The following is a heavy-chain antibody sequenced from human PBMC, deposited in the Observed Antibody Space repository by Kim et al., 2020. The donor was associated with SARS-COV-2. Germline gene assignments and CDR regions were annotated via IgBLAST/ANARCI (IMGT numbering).Heavy chain of an antibody. Sequence: GGSLRLSCAASGFTFSSYAMHWVRQAPGKGLEWVAVISYDGSNKYYADSVKGRFTISRDNSKNTLYLQMNSLRAEDTAVYYCARGVWFGASGAFSFDIWG. J-gene: IGHJ3*02. CDR2: ISYDGSNK. V-gene: IGHV3-30*04. CDR3: ARGVWFGASGAFSFDI. CDR1: GFTFSSYA. D-gene: IGHD3-10*01.